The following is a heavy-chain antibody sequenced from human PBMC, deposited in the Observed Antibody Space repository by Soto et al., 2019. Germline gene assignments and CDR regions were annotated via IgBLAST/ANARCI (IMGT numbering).Heavy chain of an antibody. CDR1: GGTFSSHV. Sequence: QVQLVQSGAEVKKPGSSVKVSCKASGGTFSSHVINWVRQAPGQGLQWMGSIIPPFGTANYAQNFQGRVTITADKSTSIAYMELSSLRSEDTAVYYCAAFDRNDYGYYYAMDVWGQGTTVTVSS. V-gene: IGHV1-69*06. CDR3: AAFDRNDYGYYYAMDV. D-gene: IGHD3-22*01. J-gene: IGHJ6*02. CDR2: IIPPFGTA.